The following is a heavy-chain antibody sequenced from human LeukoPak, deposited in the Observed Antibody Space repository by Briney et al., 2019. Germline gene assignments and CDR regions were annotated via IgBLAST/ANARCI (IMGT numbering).Heavy chain of an antibody. Sequence: PSETLSLTCAVYGGSFSGYYWSWIRQPPGKGLEWIGEINHSGSTNYDPSLKSRVTISVDTSKNQSSLKLSSVTAADTAVYYCARANLRWYQIGGLDYWGQGTLVTVSS. CDR2: INHSGST. V-gene: IGHV4-34*01. J-gene: IGHJ4*02. CDR1: GGSFSGYY. CDR3: ARANLRWYQIGGLDY. D-gene: IGHD4-23*01.